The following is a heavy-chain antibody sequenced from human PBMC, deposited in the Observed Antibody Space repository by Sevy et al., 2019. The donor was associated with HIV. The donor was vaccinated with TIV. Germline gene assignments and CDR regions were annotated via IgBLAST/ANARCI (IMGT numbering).Heavy chain of an antibody. CDR3: ARAPYCGGDCYDSNWFDP. J-gene: IGHJ5*02. Sequence: ASVKVSCKASGGTFSSYAISWVRQAPGQGLEWMGGIIPIFGTANYAQKFQGRVTITADESTSTAYMELSSLRSEDTAVYYCARAPYCGGDCYDSNWFDPWGQGNLVTVSS. CDR2: IIPIFGTA. CDR1: GGTFSSYA. V-gene: IGHV1-69*13. D-gene: IGHD2-21*01.